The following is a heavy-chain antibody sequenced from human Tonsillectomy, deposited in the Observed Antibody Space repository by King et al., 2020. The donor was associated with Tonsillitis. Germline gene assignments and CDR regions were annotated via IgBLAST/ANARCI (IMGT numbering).Heavy chain of an antibody. D-gene: IGHD3-3*01. J-gene: IGHJ4*02. V-gene: IGHV3-21*01. CDR1: GFTFSSYS. CDR2: ISSSSSYI. Sequence: VQLVESGGGLVKPGGSLRLSCAASGFTFSSYSMNWVRQAPGKGLEWVSSISSSSSYIYYADSVKGRFTISRDNAKNSLYLQMNSLRAEDTAVYYCAGGGARFLEWLSVGYFDYWGQGTLVTVSS. CDR3: AGGGARFLEWLSVGYFDY.